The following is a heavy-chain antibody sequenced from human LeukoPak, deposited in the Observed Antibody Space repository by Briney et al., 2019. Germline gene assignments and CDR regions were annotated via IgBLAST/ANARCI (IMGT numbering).Heavy chain of an antibody. V-gene: IGHV3-74*01. Sequence: PGGSLRLSCAASGFTFTTYWMHWVRQAPGKGLVWVSHINSDGSITSYADSVKGRFTISRDNAKNTLYLQMNSLRAEDTAVYYCAREVAARTNWFDPWGQGTLVTVSS. J-gene: IGHJ5*02. CDR3: AREVAARTNWFDP. D-gene: IGHD6-6*01. CDR2: INSDGSIT. CDR1: GFTFTTYW.